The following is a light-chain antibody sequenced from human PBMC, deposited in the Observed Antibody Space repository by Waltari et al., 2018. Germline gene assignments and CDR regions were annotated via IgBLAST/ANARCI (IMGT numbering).Light chain of an antibody. CDR3: QQYDNSPRYT. CDR1: QSVTSNY. CDR2: GAS. V-gene: IGKV3-20*01. Sequence: ETVLTQSPGTLSLSPGERATPSCRASQSVTSNYLAWYQQKPGQAPRLLIYGASSRATGIPDRFSGSGSGTEFTLTISRLEPEDFAVYYCQQYDNSPRYTFGQGTKLEIK. J-gene: IGKJ2*01.